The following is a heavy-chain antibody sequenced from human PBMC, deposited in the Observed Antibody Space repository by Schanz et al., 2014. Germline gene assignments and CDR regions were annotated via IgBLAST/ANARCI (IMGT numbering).Heavy chain of an antibody. CDR1: GASMATTHW. J-gene: IGHJ5*02. CDR2: VHPSGTT. Sequence: QVQLQESGPGLVKPSGTLSLTCGVSGASMATTHWWSWVRQPPGKGLEWIGEVHPSGTTNYNPSLSYRVTMSVDASKNQFSLKLTSVTAADTAVYYCARGQDHAKTGDLWGRGTLVTISS. D-gene: IGHD2-2*01. V-gene: IGHV4-4*02. CDR3: ARGQDHAKTGDL.